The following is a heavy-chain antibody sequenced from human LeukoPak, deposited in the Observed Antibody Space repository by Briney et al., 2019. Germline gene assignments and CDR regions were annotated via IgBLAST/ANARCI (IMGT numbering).Heavy chain of an antibody. Sequence: GGSLRLPCAASGFTFSSYAMSWVRHAPGKGLEWVSGISGSGGSTYYADSVKGRLTIHRDNSKNSLYLQMNSLRAEDTAVYYCAKDEQLGYWGQGTLVTVSS. CDR1: GFTFSSYA. CDR2: ISGSGGST. V-gene: IGHV3-23*01. J-gene: IGHJ4*02. D-gene: IGHD6-13*01. CDR3: AKDEQLGY.